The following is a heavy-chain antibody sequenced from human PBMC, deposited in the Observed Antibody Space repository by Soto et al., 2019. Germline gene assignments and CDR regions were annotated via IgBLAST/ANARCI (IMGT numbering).Heavy chain of an antibody. D-gene: IGHD6-19*01. CDR3: ARQGIAVAGRLNWFDP. V-gene: IGHV1-69*01. Sequence: QVQLVQSGAEVKKPGSSVKVSCKASGGTFSSYAISWVRQAPGQGLEWMGGIIPIFGTANYAQKFQGRVTITAAESTSTAYRERSSLRSEDTAVYYCARQGIAVAGRLNWFDPWAREPWSPSPQ. CDR2: IIPIFGTA. J-gene: IGHJ5*02. CDR1: GGTFSSYA.